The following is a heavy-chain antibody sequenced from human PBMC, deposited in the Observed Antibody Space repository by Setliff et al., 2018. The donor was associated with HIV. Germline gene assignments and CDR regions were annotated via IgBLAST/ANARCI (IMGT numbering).Heavy chain of an antibody. D-gene: IGHD6-19*01. CDR2: MSPNSGNT. V-gene: IGHV1-8*01. J-gene: IGHJ6*03. Sequence: ASVKVSCKASGYTFTSYDINWVRQATGQGLEWMGWMSPNSGNTGYAQKFQGRVTMTRNTSISTAYMELSSLRSEDTAVYYCGRGLGVAGTSFYYYYYMDVWGKGTTVTVSS. CDR1: GYTFTSYD. CDR3: GRGLGVAGTSFYYYYYMDV.